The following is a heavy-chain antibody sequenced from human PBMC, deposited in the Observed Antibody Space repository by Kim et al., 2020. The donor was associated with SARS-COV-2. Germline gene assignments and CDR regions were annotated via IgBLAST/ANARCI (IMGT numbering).Heavy chain of an antibody. CDR3: AKDTGRIVLRSFDS. J-gene: IGHJ4*02. CDR1: GFTFSNYG. CDR2: IWYDGSNK. Sequence: GGSLRLSCVASGFTFSNYGMHWVRQTPGKGLEWVAVIWYDGSNKYYADSVKGRFTVSRDNSKTTSYLQMNSLRAEDTAVYYCAKDTGRIVLRSFDSWGQGTLVTVSS. V-gene: IGHV3-33*03. D-gene: IGHD1-26*01.